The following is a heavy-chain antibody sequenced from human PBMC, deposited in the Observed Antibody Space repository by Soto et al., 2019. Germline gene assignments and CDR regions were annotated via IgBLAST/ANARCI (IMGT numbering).Heavy chain of an antibody. CDR2: ISGSGDTT. CDR3: AKPLSSFYSNYGIDV. CDR1: GFTFSRYA. J-gene: IGHJ6*02. D-gene: IGHD2-2*01. Sequence: GGSLRLSCAASGFTFSRYAMNWVRQAPGKGLEWVSAISGSGDTTYYADSVKGRFTISRDNSKNTLFLQMNSLRAEDTALYYCAKPLSSFYSNYGIDVWGQGTTVTVSS. V-gene: IGHV3-23*01.